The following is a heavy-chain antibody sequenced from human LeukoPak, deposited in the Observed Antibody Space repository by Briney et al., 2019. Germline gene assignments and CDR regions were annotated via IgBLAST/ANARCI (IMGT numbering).Heavy chain of an antibody. CDR1: EFSVGSNY. J-gene: IGHJ4*02. Sequence: PGGSLRLSCAASEFSVGSNYMTWVRQAPGKGLEWVSLIYSGGSTYYADSVKGRFTISRDNSKNTLYLQMNSLRAEDTAVYYCAKKKTDYSYPSSFDYWGQGTLVTVSS. CDR2: IYSGGST. V-gene: IGHV3-66*01. D-gene: IGHD4-11*01. CDR3: AKKKTDYSYPSSFDY.